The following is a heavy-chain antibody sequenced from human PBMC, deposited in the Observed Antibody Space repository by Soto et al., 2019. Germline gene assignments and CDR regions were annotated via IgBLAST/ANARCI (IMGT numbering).Heavy chain of an antibody. CDR1: GFTFNNAW. CDR2: IRRGTDGGTS. V-gene: IGHV3-15*07. CDR3: SPKYAAAGRGF. J-gene: IGHJ4*01. D-gene: IGHD2-15*01. Sequence: EVRLVESGGGLVKPGGSLRLSCAASGFTFNNAWMNWVRQAPGKGLEWVGFIRRGTDGGTSDYAAPVKVSFAISRDESKNTLYLQMDNVKAEDSAVYYCSPKYAAAGRGFWGHGTPVTVSS.